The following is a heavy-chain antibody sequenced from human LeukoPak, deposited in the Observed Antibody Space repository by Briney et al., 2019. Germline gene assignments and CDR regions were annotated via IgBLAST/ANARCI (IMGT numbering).Heavy chain of an antibody. CDR2: IYTSGST. Sequence: SETLSLTCTVSGGSISSGSYYWSWIRQPAGKGLEWIGRIYTSGSTNYNPSLKSRVTISVDTSKNQFSLKLSSVAAADTAVYYCARASEGGNYYDSSGYFVDAFDIWGQGTMVTVSS. V-gene: IGHV4-61*02. CDR3: ARASEGGNYYDSSGYFVDAFDI. D-gene: IGHD3-22*01. J-gene: IGHJ3*02. CDR1: GGSISSGSYY.